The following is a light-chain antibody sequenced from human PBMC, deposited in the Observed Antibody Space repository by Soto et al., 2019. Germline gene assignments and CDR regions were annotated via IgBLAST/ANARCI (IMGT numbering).Light chain of an antibody. CDR2: DVS. CDR1: SSDVGGYDY. V-gene: IGLV2-14*01. J-gene: IGLJ1*01. Sequence: QSALTQPASVSGSPGQSITISCTGTSSDVGGYDYVSWYQQHPGKAPKLMIYDVSNRPSGVSNRFSGSKSGNTASLTISGLQAEDEAAYYCSSYTSSSTLEVFVTGTKVTVL. CDR3: SSYTSSSTLEV.